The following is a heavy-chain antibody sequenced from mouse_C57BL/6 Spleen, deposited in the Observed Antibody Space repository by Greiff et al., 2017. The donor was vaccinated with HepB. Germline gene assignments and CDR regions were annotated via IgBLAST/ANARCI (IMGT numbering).Heavy chain of an antibody. CDR2: ISNGGGST. V-gene: IGHV5-12*01. J-gene: IGHJ3*01. CDR1: GFTFSDYY. CDR3: ARRYGNYGFAY. D-gene: IGHD2-10*02. Sequence: EVQVVESGGGLVQPGGSLKLSCAASGFTFSDYYMYWVRQTPEKRLEWVAYISNGGGSTYYPDTVKGRFTSSRDNAKNTLYLQMSRLKCEETAMYYCARRYGNYGFAYWGQGTLVTVSA.